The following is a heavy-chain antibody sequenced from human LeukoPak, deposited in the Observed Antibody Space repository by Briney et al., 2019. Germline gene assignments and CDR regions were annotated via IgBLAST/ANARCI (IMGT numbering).Heavy chain of an antibody. Sequence: SETLSLICAVSGGSINSYYWSWIRQPAGKGLEWIGRIYTSGGTNYNPSLKSRVTMSVDTSKNQFSLKLNSVTAADTAVYYCAREQVDCSGGSCYSSFHYWGQGTLVTVSS. CDR3: AREQVDCSGGSCYSSFHY. CDR2: IYTSGGT. V-gene: IGHV4-4*07. J-gene: IGHJ4*02. D-gene: IGHD2-15*01. CDR1: GGSINSYY.